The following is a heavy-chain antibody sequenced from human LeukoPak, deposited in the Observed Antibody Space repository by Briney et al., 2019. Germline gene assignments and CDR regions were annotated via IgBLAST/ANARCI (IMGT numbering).Heavy chain of an antibody. CDR1: GGSMSGHY. J-gene: IGHJ2*01. V-gene: IGHV4-59*11. CDR2: THYSGST. CDR3: ARSAVTVIYWSLDL. Sequence: PSETLSLICAVSGGSMSGHYWTWIRQPPGKGLEWIGNTHYSGSTSSNPSLKSRVTILADTSKKQISLRLTSVTAADTAVYYCARSAVTVIYWSLDLWGRGTLVTVSS. D-gene: IGHD4-11*01.